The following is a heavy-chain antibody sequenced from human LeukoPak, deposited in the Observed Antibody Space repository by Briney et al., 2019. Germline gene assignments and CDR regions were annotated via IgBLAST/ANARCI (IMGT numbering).Heavy chain of an antibody. CDR1: GGTFSSYA. CDR3: ARVVDFDGTYYYYGMDV. V-gene: IGHV1-69*13. CDR2: IIPIFGTA. J-gene: IGHJ6*02. D-gene: IGHD3-9*01. Sequence: SVKVSCKASGGTFSSYAVSWVRQAPGQGLEWMGGIIPIFGTANYAQKFQGRVTITADESMSTAYMELSSLRSEDTAVYYCARVVDFDGTYYYYGMDVWGQGTTVTVSS.